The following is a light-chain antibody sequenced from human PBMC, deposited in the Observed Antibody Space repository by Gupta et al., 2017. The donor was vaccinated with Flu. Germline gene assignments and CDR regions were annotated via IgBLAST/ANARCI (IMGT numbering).Light chain of an antibody. CDR2: AAS. CDR3: QQVNSYPLA. CDR1: QGISSY. V-gene: IGKV1-9*01. Sequence: DIQLTQSPSFLSASVGDRVTITCRASQGISSYLAWYQQKPGKAPKLLIYAASTLQSGVPSRFSGSGSGTEFTLTISSLQTEDFATYYCQQVNSYPLAFGRGTKVEI. J-gene: IGKJ4*01.